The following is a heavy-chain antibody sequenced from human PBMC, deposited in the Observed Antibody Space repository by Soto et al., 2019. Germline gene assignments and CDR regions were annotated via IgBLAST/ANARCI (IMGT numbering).Heavy chain of an antibody. CDR2: IYYSGSA. Sequence: SETLSLTCSVTGGSISGHYWSWIRQPPGKGLEWVGYIYYSGSANYNPSLKSRVTISVDTPKNQLSLKLSSVTAADTAVYYCARDRDVTTPYYHVMDVWGQGTTVTVSS. CDR1: GGSISGHY. D-gene: IGHD4-17*01. CDR3: ARDRDVTTPYYHVMDV. V-gene: IGHV4-59*11. J-gene: IGHJ6*02.